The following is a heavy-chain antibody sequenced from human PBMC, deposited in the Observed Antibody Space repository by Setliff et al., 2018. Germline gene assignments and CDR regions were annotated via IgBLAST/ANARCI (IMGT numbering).Heavy chain of an antibody. Sequence: SVKVSCKASGGTFSSYAISWVRQAPGQGLAWMGGIIPIFGTANYAQKVQGRVTITTDESTSTAYMELSSLRSEDTAVYYCASRKYYYDSSGYYYGDAFDIWGQGTMVTVSS. J-gene: IGHJ3*02. CDR2: IIPIFGTA. D-gene: IGHD3-22*01. V-gene: IGHV1-69*05. CDR1: GGTFSSYA. CDR3: ASRKYYYDSSGYYYGDAFDI.